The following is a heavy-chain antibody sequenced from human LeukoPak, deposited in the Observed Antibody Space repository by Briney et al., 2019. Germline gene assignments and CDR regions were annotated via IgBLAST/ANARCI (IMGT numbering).Heavy chain of an antibody. CDR1: ADSLSSGGRY. CDR2: VHHSGSS. D-gene: IGHD3-10*01. CDR3: ARGGNRFGGFYFDY. Sequence: PSQTLSLTCTVSADSLSSGGRYWAWIRQLPGKGLESIGFVHHSGSSRHNPSLKDRVAISVDASRKQFALRLSSVTAADTAIYYCARGGNRFGGFYFDYWGQGIQVIVSS. J-gene: IGHJ4*02. V-gene: IGHV4-31*03.